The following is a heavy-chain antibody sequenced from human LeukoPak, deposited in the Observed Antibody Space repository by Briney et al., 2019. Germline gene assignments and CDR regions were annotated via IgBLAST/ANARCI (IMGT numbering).Heavy chain of an antibody. CDR1: GYTFTGYY. D-gene: IGHD5-24*01. V-gene: IGHV1-2*02. CDR2: INPNSGGT. Sequence: ASVKVSCKASGYTFTGYYMHWVRQAPGQGLEWMGWINPNSGGTNYAQKFQGRVTMARDTSISAVYMELSRLRSDDTAVYYCARDGTGVYNLVQYWGQGTLVTVSS. J-gene: IGHJ4*02. CDR3: ARDGTGVYNLVQY.